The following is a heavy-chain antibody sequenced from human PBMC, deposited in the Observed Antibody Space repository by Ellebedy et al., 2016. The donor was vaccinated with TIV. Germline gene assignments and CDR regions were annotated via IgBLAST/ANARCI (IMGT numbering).Heavy chain of an antibody. CDR2: ITDSGDT. CDR1: GGSFSGFL. V-gene: IGHV4-34*01. J-gene: IGHJ4*02. CDR3: ARTVTTFAPEDY. Sequence: SETLSLXCAVYGGSFSGFLWSWIRQPPGKGLEWLGEITDSGDTNYNVSLKSRLAISVDTSKNQFSLKLSSVTAADTAVYYCARTVTTFAPEDYWGQGTLVTVSS. D-gene: IGHD4-17*01.